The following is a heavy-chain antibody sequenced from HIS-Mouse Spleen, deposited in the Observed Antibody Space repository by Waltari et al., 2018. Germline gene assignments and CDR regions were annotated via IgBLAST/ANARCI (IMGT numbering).Heavy chain of an antibody. V-gene: IGHV4-39*07. CDR3: AREIPYSSSWYDWYFDL. Sequence: QLQLQESGPGLVKPSETLSLTCTVSGGSISSSSYYWGWIRQPPGKGLEWIGSIYYSGHTYSTPSLKSRVTIAVATSKNQFALKLSSVTAADTAVYYCAREIPYSSSWYDWYFDLWCRGTLVTVSS. CDR1: GGSISSSSYY. J-gene: IGHJ2*01. D-gene: IGHD6-13*01. CDR2: IYYSGHT.